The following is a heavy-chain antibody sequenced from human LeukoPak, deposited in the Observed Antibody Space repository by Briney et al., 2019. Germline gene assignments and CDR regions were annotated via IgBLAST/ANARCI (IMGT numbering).Heavy chain of an antibody. CDR3: IQWYHPLAPLPY. Sequence: GGSLRLSCAASGFTVSSNYMSWVRQAPGKGLEWVSVIYSGGSTYYADSVKGRFTISRDNSKNTLCLQMNSLRAEDTAVYYCIQWYHPLAPLPYWGQGTLVTVSS. V-gene: IGHV3-66*01. CDR1: GFTVSSNY. J-gene: IGHJ4*02. D-gene: IGHD1-14*01. CDR2: IYSGGST.